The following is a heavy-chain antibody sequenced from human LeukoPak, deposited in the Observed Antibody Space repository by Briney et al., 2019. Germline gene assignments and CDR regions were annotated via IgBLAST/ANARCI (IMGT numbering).Heavy chain of an antibody. Sequence: ASVKVSCKASGYTFTGYYMHWVRQAPGQGLEWMGWINPNSGGTNYAQKFQGRATMTRDTSISTAYMELSRLRSDDTAVYYCARPRGYSSSGFDYWGQGTLVTVSS. J-gene: IGHJ4*02. V-gene: IGHV1-2*02. CDR3: ARPRGYSSSGFDY. CDR2: INPNSGGT. CDR1: GYTFTGYY. D-gene: IGHD6-6*01.